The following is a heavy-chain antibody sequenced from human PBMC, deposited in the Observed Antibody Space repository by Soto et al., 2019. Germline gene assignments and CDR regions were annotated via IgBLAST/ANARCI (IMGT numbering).Heavy chain of an antibody. CDR1: GYTFTGYY. Sequence: ASVKFSCRASGYTFTGYYMHWVRQDPGQGLEWMGWINPNSGGTDYAQKFQGRVTMTRDTSISTAYMELSRLRSDDTAVYYCAGGVLSGSYYNWFDPWGQGTPVTVSS. CDR3: AGGVLSGSYYNWFDP. V-gene: IGHV1-2*02. J-gene: IGHJ5*02. CDR2: INPNSGGT. D-gene: IGHD1-26*01.